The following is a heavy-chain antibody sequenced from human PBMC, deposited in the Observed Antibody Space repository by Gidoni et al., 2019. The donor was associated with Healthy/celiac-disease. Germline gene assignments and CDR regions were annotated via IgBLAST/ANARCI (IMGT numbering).Heavy chain of an antibody. CDR2: IFTSGKT. D-gene: IGHD2-21*01. V-gene: IGHV4-61*02. J-gene: IGHJ6*02. CDR1: GGSISSGSYY. CDR3: ARESGDRYYYYYGMDV. Sequence: QVQLQESGPGLVKPSQTLSLTCTVSGGSISSGSYYWSWIRQPAGKGLEWIGRIFTSGKTNYNPSLESRVTISVDTSKNQFSLRLSSVTAADTAVYYCARESGDRYYYYYGMDVWGQGTTVTVSS.